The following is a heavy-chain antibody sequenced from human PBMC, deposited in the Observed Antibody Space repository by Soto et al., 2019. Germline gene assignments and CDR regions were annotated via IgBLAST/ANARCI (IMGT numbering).Heavy chain of an antibody. V-gene: IGHV4-39*01. J-gene: IGHJ4*02. CDR3: ARHKTDLLLWFGELLECFDY. CDR2: IYYSGST. Sequence: TSETLSLTCTVSGGSISSSSYYWGWIRQPPGKGLDWVGSIYYSGSTYYNPSLKSRVTISVDTSKNQFSLKLSSVTAADTAVYYFARHKTDLLLWFGELLECFDYWGQGTLVTVSS. D-gene: IGHD3-10*01. CDR1: GGSISSSSYY.